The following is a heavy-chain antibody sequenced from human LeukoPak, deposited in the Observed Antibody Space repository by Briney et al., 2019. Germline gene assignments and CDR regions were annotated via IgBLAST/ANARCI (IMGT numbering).Heavy chain of an antibody. CDR1: GFTFSSYE. Sequence: GGSLRLSCAASGFTFSSYEMNWVRQAPGKGLEWVSYISSSGSTIYYADSVKGRFTISRDNSKNTLYLQMNSLRAEDTAVYYCAKDRGTIAVAHAFDIWGQGTMVTVSS. CDR3: AKDRGTIAVAHAFDI. J-gene: IGHJ3*02. CDR2: ISSSGSTI. V-gene: IGHV3-48*03. D-gene: IGHD6-19*01.